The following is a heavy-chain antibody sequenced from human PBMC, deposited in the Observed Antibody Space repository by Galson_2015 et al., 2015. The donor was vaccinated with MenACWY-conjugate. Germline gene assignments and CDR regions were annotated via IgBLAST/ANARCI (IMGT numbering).Heavy chain of an antibody. CDR1: GFTFSSYA. Sequence: SLRLSCAASGFTFSSYAMSWVRQAPGKGLEWVSAISGSGSSTYYADSVKGRFIISRDNSKNTLYLQINSLRAEDTAVYYCAVGGYSLVRYWGQGTLVTVSS. J-gene: IGHJ4*02. V-gene: IGHV3-23*01. D-gene: IGHD3-16*01. CDR2: ISGSGSST. CDR3: AVGGYSLVRY.